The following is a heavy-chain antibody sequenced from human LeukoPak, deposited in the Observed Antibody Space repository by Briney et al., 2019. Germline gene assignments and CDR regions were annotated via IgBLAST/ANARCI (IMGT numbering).Heavy chain of an antibody. CDR3: ARDWVMTTVTEALGY. D-gene: IGHD4-17*01. J-gene: IGHJ4*02. V-gene: IGHV1-69*05. CDR1: GGTFSSYA. CDR2: IIPIFGTA. Sequence: GASVKVSCKASGGTFSSYAISWVRQAPGQGLEWMGRIIPIFGTANYAQKFQGRVTITTDESTSTAYMELSSLRSEDTAVYYCARDWVMTTVTEALGYWGQGTLVTVSS.